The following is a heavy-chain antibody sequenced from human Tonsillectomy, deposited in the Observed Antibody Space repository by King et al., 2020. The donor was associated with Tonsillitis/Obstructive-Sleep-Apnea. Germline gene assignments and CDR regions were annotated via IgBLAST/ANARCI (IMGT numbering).Heavy chain of an antibody. CDR3: ARSTSYGGDSRRAFDI. J-gene: IGHJ3*02. V-gene: IGHV3-11*05. CDR1: GFTFSDYY. Sequence: VQLVESGGGLVKPGGSLRLSCAASGFTFSDYYMSWIRQAPGKGLEWVSYISSSSSYTNYVDSVKGRFTISRDNAKNSLYLQMNSLRAEDTAVYYCARSTSYGGDSRRAFDIWGQGTMVTVSS. D-gene: IGHD4-23*01. CDR2: ISSSSSYT.